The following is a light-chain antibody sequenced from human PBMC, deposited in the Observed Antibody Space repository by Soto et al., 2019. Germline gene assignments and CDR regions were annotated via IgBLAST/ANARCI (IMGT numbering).Light chain of an antibody. CDR2: EVS. V-gene: IGLV2-14*01. CDR3: SSYTSSSPVI. CDR1: SSDVGGYKY. Sequence: QSALTQPASVSGSPGQSITISCTGSSSDVGGYKYVSWYQQYPGKAPKLVIYEVSNRPSGVSNRFSGSKSGNTASLTISGLQAEDEADYYCSSYTSSSPVIFGGGTKLTVL. J-gene: IGLJ2*01.